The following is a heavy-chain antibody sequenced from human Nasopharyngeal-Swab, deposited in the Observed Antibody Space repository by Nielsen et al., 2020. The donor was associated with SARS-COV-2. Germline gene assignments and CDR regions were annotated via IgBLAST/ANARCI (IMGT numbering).Heavy chain of an antibody. CDR1: GFTFNYFG. D-gene: IGHD2-21*01. Sequence: GGSLRLSCAASGFTFNYFGMHWVRQAPGKGLEWVAFISYEGSIRNYIDSVKGRFTVSRDSSKNTVYPQMNSLRPDNTAVYFCAKSMAYFQLSGTYNLDFWGQGTLVTVSS. CDR2: ISYEGSIR. J-gene: IGHJ4*02. V-gene: IGHV3-30*18. CDR3: AKSMAYFQLSGTYNLDF.